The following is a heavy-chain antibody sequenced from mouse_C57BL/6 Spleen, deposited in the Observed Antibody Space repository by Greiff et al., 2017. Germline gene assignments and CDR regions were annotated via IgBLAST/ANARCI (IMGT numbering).Heavy chain of an antibody. CDR3: AIDSSGFAWFAY. D-gene: IGHD3-2*02. CDR1: GYTFTSYW. Sequence: QVQLQQPGAELVMPGASVKLSCKASGYTFTSYWMHWVKQRPGQGLEWIGEIDPSDSYTNYNQKFKGKSTLTVNKSSSPAYMQLSSLTSEDSAVYYCAIDSSGFAWFAYWGQGTLVTVSA. J-gene: IGHJ3*01. V-gene: IGHV1-69*01. CDR2: IDPSDSYT.